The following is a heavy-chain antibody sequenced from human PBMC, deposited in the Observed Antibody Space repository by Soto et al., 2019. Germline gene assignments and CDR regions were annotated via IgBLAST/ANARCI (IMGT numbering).Heavy chain of an antibody. CDR2: ISAHAGNT. V-gene: IGHV1-18*01. CDR3: ARVLGYNSSWWRHTAFDI. CDR1: GYTFTNYG. Sequence: ASVKVSCKTSGYTFTNYGISWVRQAPGQGLEWMGWISAHAGNTNYAQKFQGRVTMTTDTSTSTAYMELRSLRSDDTAVYYCARVLGYNSSWWRHTAFDIWGQGTMVTVSS. D-gene: IGHD6-13*01. J-gene: IGHJ3*02.